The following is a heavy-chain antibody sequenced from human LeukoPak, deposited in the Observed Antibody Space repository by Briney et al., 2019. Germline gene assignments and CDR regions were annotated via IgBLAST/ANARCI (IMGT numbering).Heavy chain of an antibody. V-gene: IGHV4-59*01. CDR1: GGSISSYY. J-gene: IGHJ6*03. D-gene: IGHD3-3*01. CDR3: ARGLPCLEWSSVSLQYYYYMDV. Sequence: SETLSLTCTVSGGSISSYYWSWIRQPPGKGLEWIGYIYYSGSTNYNPSLKSRVTISADTSKNQFSLKLSSVTAADTAVYYCARGLPCLEWSSVSLQYYYYMDVWGKGSTVTVSS. CDR2: IYYSGST.